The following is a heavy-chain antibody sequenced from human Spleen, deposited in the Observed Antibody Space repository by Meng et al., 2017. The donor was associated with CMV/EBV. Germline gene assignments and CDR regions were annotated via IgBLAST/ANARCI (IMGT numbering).Heavy chain of an antibody. CDR3: AKSRGYYVSWFDP. CDR2: INHSGST. V-gene: IGHV4-34*01. J-gene: IGHJ5*02. CDR1: GGSFSGYY. D-gene: IGHD3-22*01. Sequence: QLQLGGAGLLKPSEPVSLTCAVYGGSFSGYYWSWSRQPPGKGLEWIGEINHSGSTNYNPSLKSRVTISVDTSKNQFSLKLSSVTAADTAVYYCAKSRGYYVSWFDPWGQGTLVTVSS.